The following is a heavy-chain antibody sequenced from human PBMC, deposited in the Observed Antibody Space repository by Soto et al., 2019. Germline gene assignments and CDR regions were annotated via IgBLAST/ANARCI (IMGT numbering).Heavy chain of an antibody. V-gene: IGHV3-21*01. CDR1: GFTFSSYT. CDR3: ARFGYTSEAY. Sequence: GGSLRLSCAASGFTFSSYTMIWVRQAPGKGLEWVSSISSSSSYIYYADSVKGRFTISRDNAKNSLYLQMNSLRAEDTAGYYCARFGYTSEAYWGEGTLVTVSS. J-gene: IGHJ4*02. D-gene: IGHD5-12*01. CDR2: ISSSSSYI.